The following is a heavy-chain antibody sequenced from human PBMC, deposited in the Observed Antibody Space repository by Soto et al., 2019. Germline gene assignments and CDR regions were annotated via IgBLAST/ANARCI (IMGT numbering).Heavy chain of an antibody. J-gene: IGHJ4*02. Sequence: PGGSLRLSCAASGFTVSSNYMSGVRQAPGKGLEWVSVIYSGGSTYYADSVKGRFTISRDNSKNTLYLQMNSLRAEDTAVYYSAKKGDGYNDEYYSDYYGQATLVTLSS. CDR3: AKKGDGYNDEYYSDY. CDR1: GFTVSSNY. CDR2: IYSGGST. V-gene: IGHV3-53*01. D-gene: IGHD5-12*01.